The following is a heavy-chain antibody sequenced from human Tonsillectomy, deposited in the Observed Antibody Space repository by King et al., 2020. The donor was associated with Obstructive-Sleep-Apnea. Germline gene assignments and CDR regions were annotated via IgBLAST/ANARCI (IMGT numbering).Heavy chain of an antibody. V-gene: IGHV4-4*02. CDR2: IYHSGDT. Sequence: VQLPESGPGLVKPSGTLSLNCAVSGGSINSDNWWTWVRQPPGKGLEWIGEIYHSGDTTYNPALKSRLSMSVDKSKNQFSLRLTSIIAADTAIYFCARIGGVYDYFDSWGQGTLVTVSS. D-gene: IGHD5/OR15-5a*01. J-gene: IGHJ4*02. CDR3: ARIGGVYDYFDS. CDR1: GGSINSDNW.